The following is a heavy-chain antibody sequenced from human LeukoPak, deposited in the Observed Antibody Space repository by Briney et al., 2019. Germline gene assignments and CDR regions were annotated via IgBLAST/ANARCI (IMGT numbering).Heavy chain of an antibody. D-gene: IGHD3-9*01. CDR1: GYTFTGYY. Sequence: ASVKVSCKASGYTFTGYYMHWVRQAPGQGLEWMGWINPNSGGTNYAQKFQGRVTMTRDTSISTAYMELSRLRSGDTAVYYCARVDDILTGYFDYWGQGTLVTVSS. V-gene: IGHV1-2*02. CDR2: INPNSGGT. J-gene: IGHJ4*02. CDR3: ARVDDILTGYFDY.